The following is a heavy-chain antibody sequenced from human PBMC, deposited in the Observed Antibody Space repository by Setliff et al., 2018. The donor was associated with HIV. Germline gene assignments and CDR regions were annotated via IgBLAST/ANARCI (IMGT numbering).Heavy chain of an antibody. CDR3: AIDMVGGWLRPMPDF. V-gene: IGHV1-24*01. Sequence: GASVKVSCKVSGFTLREVSMHWVRQAPGKGLEWMGYFDPEDGETVYAQKFQGRVTMTEDTSTDTAHMELSGLRSEDTAVYYCAIDMVGGWLRPMPDFWGQGALVTAPQ. CDR2: FDPEDGET. D-gene: IGHD2-2*01. CDR1: GFTLREVS. J-gene: IGHJ4*02.